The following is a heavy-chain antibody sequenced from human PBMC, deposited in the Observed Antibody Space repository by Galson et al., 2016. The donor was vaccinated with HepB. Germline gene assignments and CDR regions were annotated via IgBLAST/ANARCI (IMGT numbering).Heavy chain of an antibody. CDR3: AKVKQLTYFDS. CDR1: GFTFGSYS. D-gene: IGHD6-13*01. Sequence: SLRLSCAASGFTFGSYSMNWVRQAPGKGLEWVSHISSSSSTIYYVDSVKGRFTISRDNAKNSLYLQMNSRRAEDTAVYYCAKVKQLTYFDSWGQRTLVTVSS. J-gene: IGHJ4*02. V-gene: IGHV3-48*01. CDR2: ISSSSSTI.